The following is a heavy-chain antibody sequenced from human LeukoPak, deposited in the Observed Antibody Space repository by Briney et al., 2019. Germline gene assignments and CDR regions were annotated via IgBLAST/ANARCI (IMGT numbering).Heavy chain of an antibody. J-gene: IGHJ4*02. Sequence: SETLSLTCTVSGGSISSYYWSWIRQPPGKGLEWIGYIYYSGSTNYNPSLKSRVTIPVDTSKNQFSLRLSSVTVADTAVYYCARSQEWELLDSWGQGTLVTVSS. V-gene: IGHV4-59*01. CDR2: IYYSGST. D-gene: IGHD1-26*01. CDR3: ARSQEWELLDS. CDR1: GGSISSYY.